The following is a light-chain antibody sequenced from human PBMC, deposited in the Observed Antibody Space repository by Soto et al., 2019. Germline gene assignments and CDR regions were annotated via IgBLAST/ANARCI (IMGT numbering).Light chain of an antibody. V-gene: IGLV2-14*01. Sequence: QSVLTQPVSVSGSPGQSITISCTGTGSDVGGYNYVSWYQQHPGKVPKLMIYDVSNRPSGVSNRFSGSKSGNTASLAISGLQAEDEADYYCSSYTSSNTLVFGGGTKVTVL. J-gene: IGLJ2*01. CDR3: SSYTSSNTLV. CDR2: DVS. CDR1: GSDVGGYNY.